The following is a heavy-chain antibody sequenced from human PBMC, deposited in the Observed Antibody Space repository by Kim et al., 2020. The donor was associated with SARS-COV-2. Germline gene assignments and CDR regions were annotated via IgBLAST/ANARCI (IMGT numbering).Heavy chain of an antibody. J-gene: IGHJ3*02. CDR2: IV. D-gene: IGHD3-3*02. CDR3: ARRWHLACDI. V-gene: IGHV3-11*04. Sequence: IVYYAASVKGRFTISRDSARHSLFVRMNRLRVEDTALYYCARRWHLACDIWGDGTMVTVSS.